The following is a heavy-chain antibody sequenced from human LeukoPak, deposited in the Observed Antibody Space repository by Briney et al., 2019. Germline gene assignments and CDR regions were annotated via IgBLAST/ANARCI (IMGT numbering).Heavy chain of an antibody. CDR1: GFTFSSYE. V-gene: IGHV3-48*03. J-gene: IGHJ4*02. Sequence: GGALRLSCAASGFTFSSYEMNWVRQAPGPGLEWVSYISSIGSTIYYEDSVKGRFPISRDNAKNSLYLQMNSLRAEDTAVYYYARVLERWLQSGDYWGQGTLVTVSS. D-gene: IGHD5-24*01. CDR3: ARVLERWLQSGDY. CDR2: ISSIGSTI.